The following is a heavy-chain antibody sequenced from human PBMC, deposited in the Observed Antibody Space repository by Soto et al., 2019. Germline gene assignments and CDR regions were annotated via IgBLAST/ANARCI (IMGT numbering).Heavy chain of an antibody. Sequence: AGSLRLSCAASGFTFSSYGMHWVRQAPGKGLEWVAVISYDGSNKYYADSVKGRFTISRDNSKKTLYLQMNSLRAEDTAVYYCAKGYYDIVTGSGGDYGMDVWGQGTAVTVSS. J-gene: IGHJ6*02. CDR2: ISYDGSNK. CDR1: GFTFSSYG. CDR3: AKGYYDIVTGSGGDYGMDV. D-gene: IGHD3-9*01. V-gene: IGHV3-30*18.